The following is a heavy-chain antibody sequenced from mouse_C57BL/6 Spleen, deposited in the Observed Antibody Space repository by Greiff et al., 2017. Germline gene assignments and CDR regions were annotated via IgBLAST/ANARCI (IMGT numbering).Heavy chain of an antibody. CDR2: IRNKANNHAT. CDR1: GFTFSDAW. J-gene: IGHJ4*01. CDR3: TGEDYGEYAMDY. D-gene: IGHD2-4*01. V-gene: IGHV6-6*01. Sequence: EVKLLESGGGLVQPGGSMKLSCAASGFTFSDAWMDWVRQSPEKGLEWVAEIRNKANNHATYYAESVKGRFTISSDDSKSSVYLQMNSLRAEDTGIYYCTGEDYGEYAMDYWGQGTSVTVSS.